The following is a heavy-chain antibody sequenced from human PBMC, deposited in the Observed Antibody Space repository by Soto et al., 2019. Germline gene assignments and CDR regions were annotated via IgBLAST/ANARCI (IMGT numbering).Heavy chain of an antibody. CDR3: ARDRTTITMVRGVIIGSDAFDI. D-gene: IGHD3-10*01. V-gene: IGHV3-20*01. CDR2: INWNGGST. CDR1: GFTFDDYG. Sequence: GGSLRLSCAASGFTFDDYGMSWVRQAPGKGLEWVSGINWNGGSTGYADSVKGRFTISRDNAKNPLYLQMNSLRAEDTALYHCARDRTTITMVRGVIIGSDAFDIWGQGTMVTVSS. J-gene: IGHJ3*02.